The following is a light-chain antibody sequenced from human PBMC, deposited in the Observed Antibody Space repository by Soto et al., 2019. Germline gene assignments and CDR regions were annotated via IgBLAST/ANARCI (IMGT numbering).Light chain of an antibody. CDR1: SSDVGGYNY. CDR3: SSYTSRNTLI. CDR2: DVS. Sequence: QAVVTQPVPVSGSPGQFITISCTGTSSDVGGYNYVSWYQQHPGKVPKLLIYDVSNRPSGVSDRFSGSKSGNTASLAISGLQAEDEADYYCSSYTSRNTLIFGGGTKVTVL. J-gene: IGLJ2*01. V-gene: IGLV2-14*01.